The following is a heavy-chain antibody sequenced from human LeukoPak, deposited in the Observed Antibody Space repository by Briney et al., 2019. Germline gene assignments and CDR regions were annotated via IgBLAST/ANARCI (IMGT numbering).Heavy chain of an antibody. V-gene: IGHV3-21*01. Sequence: GGSLRLSCAASGFSFSTYSMNWVRQAPGKGLEWISSITRSGSSVYYADSVKGRFTISRDNAKNSLYLQMNGLRAEDTAAYYCASFSTSAVIGDYWGQGTLVTVSS. CDR3: ASFSTSAVIGDY. CDR2: ITRSGSSV. CDR1: GFSFSTYS. D-gene: IGHD3-10*01. J-gene: IGHJ4*02.